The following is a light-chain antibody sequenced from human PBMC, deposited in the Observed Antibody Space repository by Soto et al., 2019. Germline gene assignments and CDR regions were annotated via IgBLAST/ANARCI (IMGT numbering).Light chain of an antibody. Sequence: EILLTQSPDSLSLSPGDRATLSCRASQSFSSTFFAWYQQKPGQDRRLLIYGASSRATGIPDRFSGTGSGTDFTLTISRLEPEDFAVYYCHQYASSVTFGQGTKVEIK. J-gene: IGKJ1*01. CDR3: HQYASSVT. CDR1: QSFSSTF. V-gene: IGKV3-20*01. CDR2: GAS.